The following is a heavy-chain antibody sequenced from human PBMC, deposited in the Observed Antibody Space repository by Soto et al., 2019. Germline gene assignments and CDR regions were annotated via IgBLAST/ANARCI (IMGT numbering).Heavy chain of an antibody. CDR3: ARATIVVVPAALRV. Sequence: EASVKVSCKASGGTFSSYAISWVRQAPGQGLEWMGGIIPIFGTANYAQKFQGRVTITADESTSTAYMELSSLRSEDTAVYYCARATIVVVPAALRVWGQGTTVTVSS. CDR1: GGTFSSYA. D-gene: IGHD2-2*01. V-gene: IGHV1-69*13. J-gene: IGHJ6*02. CDR2: IIPIFGTA.